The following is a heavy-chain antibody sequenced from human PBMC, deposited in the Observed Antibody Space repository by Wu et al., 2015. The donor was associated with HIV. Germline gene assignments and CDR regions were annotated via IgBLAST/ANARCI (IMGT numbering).Heavy chain of an antibody. V-gene: IGHV1-18*01. Sequence: QVHLVQFGGEVKKPGSSVKVTCKASGDGFTSYAVSWVRQAPGQGLEWMGWISAYNGNTNYAQKLQGRVTMTTDTSTSTAYMELRSLRSDDTAVYYCARDREGYSGSYPYYFDYWGQGTLVTVSS. CDR2: ISAYNGNT. D-gene: IGHD1-26*01. CDR3: ARDREGYSGSYPYYFDY. CDR1: GDGFTSYA. J-gene: IGHJ4*02.